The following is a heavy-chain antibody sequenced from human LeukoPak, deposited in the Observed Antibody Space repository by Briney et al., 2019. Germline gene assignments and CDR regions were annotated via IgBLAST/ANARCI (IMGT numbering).Heavy chain of an antibody. V-gene: IGHV3-23*01. CDR3: AKGYSEYTSSWFDY. CDR1: GFTSSRIA. D-gene: IGHD6-13*01. Sequence: PGGSLTLSCAASGFTSSRIAMSWVRQAPGKGLEWVSGISGSGGRDSTYYADSVKGRFTISRDKSKNTVYLEMNSLRAEDTAVYYCAKGYSEYTSSWFDYWGQGTLVTVSS. J-gene: IGHJ4*02. CDR2: ISGSGGRDST.